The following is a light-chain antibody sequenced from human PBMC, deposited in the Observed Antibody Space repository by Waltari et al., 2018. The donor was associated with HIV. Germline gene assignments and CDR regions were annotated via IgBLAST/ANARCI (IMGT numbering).Light chain of an antibody. Sequence: SYELTQPPSVPVSPGQTARITCSGDALPKKYAYWYQLKSGQAPMLVIYEDSKRPAGIPERFAGTSTGTMATLTISGAQVEDEADYYCISTDNVGDPCVFGGGTKVTVL. J-gene: IGLJ3*02. CDR1: ALPKKY. CDR2: EDS. V-gene: IGLV3-10*01. CDR3: ISTDNVGDPCV.